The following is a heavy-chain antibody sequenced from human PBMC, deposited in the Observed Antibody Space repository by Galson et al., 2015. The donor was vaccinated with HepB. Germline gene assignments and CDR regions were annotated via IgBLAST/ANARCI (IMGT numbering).Heavy chain of an antibody. CDR3: ARGGVVVPAAFYYYDIDV. Sequence: SVKVSCKASGYTFTSYGISWVRQAPGQGLEWMGWISAYNGNTNYAQKLQGRDTMTTDTSTSTAYMELRSLRSDDTAAYYCARGGVVVPAAFYYYDIDVWGQGTTVTASS. J-gene: IGHJ6*02. V-gene: IGHV1-18*04. D-gene: IGHD2-2*01. CDR1: GYTFTSYG. CDR2: ISAYNGNT.